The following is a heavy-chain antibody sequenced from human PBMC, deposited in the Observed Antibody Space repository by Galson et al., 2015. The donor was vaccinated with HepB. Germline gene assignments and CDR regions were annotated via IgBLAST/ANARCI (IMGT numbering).Heavy chain of an antibody. Sequence: SLRLSCAASGFTFSNCGFHWVRQAPGKGLEWVAFIQSDASNKYYADSVKGRFTISRDNSKNTLYLQMNSLRAEDTAVYYCAVLTPSWFDYWGQGTLVTVSS. J-gene: IGHJ4*02. CDR1: GFTFSNCG. CDR3: AVLTPSWFDY. D-gene: IGHD6-13*01. CDR2: IQSDASNK. V-gene: IGHV3-30*02.